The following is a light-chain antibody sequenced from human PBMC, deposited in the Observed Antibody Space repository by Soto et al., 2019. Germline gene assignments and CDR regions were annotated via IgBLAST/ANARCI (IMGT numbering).Light chain of an antibody. Sequence: QSGLTQPASVSGSPGQSITISCTGTSSDVGGYNYVSWYQQHPGKAPKLMIYDVSNRPSGVSNRFFGSKSGNTASLTISGLQAEDEADYYCSSYTSSSTPLYVFGTGTKVTVL. CDR2: DVS. CDR1: SSDVGGYNY. CDR3: SSYTSSSTPLYV. J-gene: IGLJ1*01. V-gene: IGLV2-14*03.